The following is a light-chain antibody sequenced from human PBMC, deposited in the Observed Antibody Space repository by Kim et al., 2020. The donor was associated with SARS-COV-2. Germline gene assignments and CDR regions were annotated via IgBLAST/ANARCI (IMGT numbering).Light chain of an antibody. V-gene: IGKV1-5*01. J-gene: IGKJ4*01. CDR3: QLYNSYAVT. Sequence: DIQMTQSPSTLSASVGGRVTITCRASQSISTRLAWYQQKPGKAPKLLIYDASSLESGVPSRFSGSGSGTEFTLTINSLQPGDSATYFCQLYNSYAVTFGGGTKVDIK. CDR1: QSISTR. CDR2: DAS.